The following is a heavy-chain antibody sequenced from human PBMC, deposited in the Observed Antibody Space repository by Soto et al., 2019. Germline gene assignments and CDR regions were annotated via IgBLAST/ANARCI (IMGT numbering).Heavy chain of an antibody. CDR1: GFTVSSNY. Sequence: GSLRLSCAASGFTVSSNYMSWVRQAPGKGLEWVSVIYSGGSTYYADSVKGRFTISRDNSKNTLYLQMNSLRAEDTAVYYCARDGEAAAGTEDYYYYGMDVWGQGTTVTVSS. V-gene: IGHV3-53*01. CDR2: IYSGGST. CDR3: ARDGEAAAGTEDYYYYGMDV. J-gene: IGHJ6*02. D-gene: IGHD6-13*01.